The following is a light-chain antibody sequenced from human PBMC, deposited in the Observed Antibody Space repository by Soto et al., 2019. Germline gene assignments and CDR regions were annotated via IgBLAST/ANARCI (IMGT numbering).Light chain of an antibody. CDR2: DVS. CDR1: SNY. J-gene: IGLJ1*01. V-gene: IGLV2-11*01. Sequence: QSALTQPRSVSGSPGQSVTISCTGTSNYVSWYQQHPGKAPKLMIYDVSKRPSGVPDRFSGSKSGNTASLTISGLQAEDEADYFCCSFAGSYTSYVFGTGTKVTGL. CDR3: CSFAGSYTSYV.